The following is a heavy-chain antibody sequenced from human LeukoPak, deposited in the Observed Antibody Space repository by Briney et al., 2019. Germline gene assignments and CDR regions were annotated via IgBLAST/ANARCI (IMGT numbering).Heavy chain of an antibody. J-gene: IGHJ4*02. CDR2: VSYDGTT. CDR1: GDSVTRYY. Sequence: PSETLSLTCSVSGDSVTRYYWSWIRQPPGEGLEWIGYVSYDGTTNYTPSLRSRVIMAVDTAKNNISLRLTSVTAADTAVYYCARLDCSGDGCYNHWGRGTLVTVSS. CDR3: ARLDCSGDGCYNH. D-gene: IGHD2-15*01. V-gene: IGHV4-59*08.